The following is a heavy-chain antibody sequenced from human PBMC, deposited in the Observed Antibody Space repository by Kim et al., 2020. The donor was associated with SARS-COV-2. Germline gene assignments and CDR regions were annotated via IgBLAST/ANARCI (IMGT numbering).Heavy chain of an antibody. D-gene: IGHD5-18*01. CDR3: ARAGIQLWLSYFDY. CDR2: IYYSGST. V-gene: IGHV4-31*03. J-gene: IGHJ4*02. Sequence: SETLSLTCTVSGGSISSGGYYWSWIRQHPGKGLEWIGYIYYSGSTYYNPSLKSRVTISVDTSKNQFSLKLSSETAADTAVYYCARAGIQLWLSYFDYWGQGTLVTVSS. CDR1: GGSISSGGYY.